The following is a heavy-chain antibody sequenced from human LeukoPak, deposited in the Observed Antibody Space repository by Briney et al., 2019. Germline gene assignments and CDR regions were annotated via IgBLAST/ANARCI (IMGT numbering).Heavy chain of an antibody. V-gene: IGHV4-59*01. CDR2: IYYSGST. CDR3: ARVGIRGAFDI. CDR1: GGSISSYY. J-gene: IGHJ3*02. D-gene: IGHD1-14*01. Sequence: SETLSLTCTVSGGSISSYYWSWIRQPPGKGLEWIGYIYYSGSTNYNPSLKSRVTISVDTSKNQFSLKLSSVTAADTAVYYCARVGIRGAFDIWGQGTTVTVSS.